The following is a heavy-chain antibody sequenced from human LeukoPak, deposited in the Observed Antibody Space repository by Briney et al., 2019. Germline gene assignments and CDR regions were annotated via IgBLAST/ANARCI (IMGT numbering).Heavy chain of an antibody. CDR1: GFTFSSYA. J-gene: IGHJ4*02. D-gene: IGHD2-8*02. Sequence: GGSLRLSCAASGFTFSSYAMHWVHQVPGKGLEYVSAISSSGGSTYYANSVKGRFTISRDNSKNTLYLQMGSLRTEDMAIYYCARGPDVVLVSHWSFFDYWGQGTLVTVSS. V-gene: IGHV3-64*01. CDR2: ISSSGGST. CDR3: ARGPDVVLVSHWSFFDY.